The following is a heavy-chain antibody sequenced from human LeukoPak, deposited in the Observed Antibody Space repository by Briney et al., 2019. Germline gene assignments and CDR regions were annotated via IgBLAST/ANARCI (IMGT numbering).Heavy chain of an antibody. D-gene: IGHD2-21*01. CDR2: MNPDSGDT. CDR3: ARGSVAMLF. CDR1: GYTFTNYD. J-gene: IGHJ4*02. Sequence: ASVKVSCKASGYTFTNYDINWVRQAAGQGLEWMGWMNPDSGDTDYAQKFQGRVTMTRDTSISTAYMELSSLGFEDTAIYYCARGSVAMLFWGQGTPVTVSS. V-gene: IGHV1-8*01.